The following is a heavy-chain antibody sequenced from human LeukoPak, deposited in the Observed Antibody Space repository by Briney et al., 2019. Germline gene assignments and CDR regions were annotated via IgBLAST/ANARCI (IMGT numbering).Heavy chain of an antibody. CDR3: AKGDRAVLARSNSSPRRPSYEDY. V-gene: IGHV3-30*02. J-gene: IGHJ4*02. Sequence: PGGSLRLSCAASGFTFSSYGMHWVRQAPGKGLEWVAVIWYDGSNKYYADSVKGRFTISRDNSKNTLYLQMNSLRAEDTAVYYCAKGDRAVLARSNSSPRRPSYEDYWGQGTLVTVSS. D-gene: IGHD3-22*01. CDR1: GFTFSSYG. CDR2: IWYDGSNK.